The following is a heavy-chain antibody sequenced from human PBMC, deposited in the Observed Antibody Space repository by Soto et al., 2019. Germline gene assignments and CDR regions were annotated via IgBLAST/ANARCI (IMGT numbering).Heavy chain of an antibody. V-gene: IGHV4-39*01. D-gene: IGHD6-13*01. J-gene: IGHJ4*02. CDR3: ARHGGIDQYSSSWYFDY. Sequence: SETLSLTCTVSGGSISSSSYYWGWIRQPPGKGLEWIGSIYYSGSTYYNPSLKSRVTISVDTPKNQFSLKLSSVTAADTAVYYCARHGGIDQYSSSWYFDYWGQGTLVTVSS. CDR1: GGSISSSSYY. CDR2: IYYSGST.